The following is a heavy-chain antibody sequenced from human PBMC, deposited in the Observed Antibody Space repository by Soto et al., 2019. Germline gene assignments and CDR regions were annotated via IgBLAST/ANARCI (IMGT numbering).Heavy chain of an antibody. CDR1: GVSVSSDNW. CDR2: IFHSEAT. Sequence: QMRLQESGPGLVKPSGTLSLACAVSGVSVSSDNWWRWVRQPPGKGLEWIGEIFHSEATNYNPSLKTRSTISVDKTKNQFSLTFTSVTAADTAVYYCAKNGWYSADIWGQGTMVTVSS. J-gene: IGHJ3*02. V-gene: IGHV4-4*02. CDR3: AKNGWYSADI. D-gene: IGHD6-19*01.